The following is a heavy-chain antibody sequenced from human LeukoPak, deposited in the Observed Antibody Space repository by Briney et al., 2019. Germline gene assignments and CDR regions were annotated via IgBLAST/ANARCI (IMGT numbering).Heavy chain of an antibody. J-gene: IGHJ6*04. V-gene: IGHV4-61*02. CDR1: GGSISSGSYY. Sequence: SETLSLTCTVSGGSISSGSYYWRWLRQPAGKGLEWIGRIYTSGSTNYNPSLKSRATISVDTSKDQFSLKLSSVTAADTAVYYCARESGSYYGVDVWGKGTTVTISS. CDR2: IYTSGST. D-gene: IGHD1-26*01. CDR3: ARESGSYYGVDV.